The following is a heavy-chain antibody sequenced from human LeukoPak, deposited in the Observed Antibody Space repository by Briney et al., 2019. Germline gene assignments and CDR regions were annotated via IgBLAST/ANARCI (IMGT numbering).Heavy chain of an antibody. V-gene: IGHV3-43*01. J-gene: IGHJ4*02. Sequence: AGSLRLSCAASGFTFDDYTMHWVRQPPGKVLNWVSLIRWDGGSTYYADSVKGRFTISRDNSNHSLYLQMHSPRTDDTASYYCAKHSGDDHGAYGGGYYWGQGTLVTVSS. D-gene: IGHD4-17*01. CDR2: IRWDGGST. CDR1: GFTFDDYT. CDR3: AKHSGDDHGAYGGGYY.